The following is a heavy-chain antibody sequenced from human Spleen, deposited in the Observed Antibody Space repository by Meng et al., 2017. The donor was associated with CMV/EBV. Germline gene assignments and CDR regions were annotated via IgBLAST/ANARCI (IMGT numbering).Heavy chain of an antibody. Sequence: QVQLGQFGAELRKPGASVKVSCKASGDTFTDYYMHWVRQAPGQGLEWMGCINPNSGDTNYAQKFQGRVTMTRDTSISTAYTELSRLRSDDTAVYYCARDRGDYWGQGTLVTVSS. J-gene: IGHJ4*02. CDR3: ARDRGDY. CDR2: INPNSGDT. CDR1: GDTFTDYY. V-gene: IGHV1-2*02.